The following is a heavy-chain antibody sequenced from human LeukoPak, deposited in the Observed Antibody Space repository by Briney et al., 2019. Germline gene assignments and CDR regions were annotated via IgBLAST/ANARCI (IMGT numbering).Heavy chain of an antibody. CDR1: GGSISLYY. CDR3: AREISGSYYNPLGYMDV. D-gene: IGHD3-10*01. J-gene: IGHJ6*03. Sequence: SETLSLTCSVSGGSISLYYWNWIRQPAGKGLEWIGRIFTSGITNYNPSLKSRVTMSVDTSKSQFSLALSSVTAADTAVYYCAREISGSYYNPLGYMDVWGKGTTVTVSS. V-gene: IGHV4-4*07. CDR2: IFTSGIT.